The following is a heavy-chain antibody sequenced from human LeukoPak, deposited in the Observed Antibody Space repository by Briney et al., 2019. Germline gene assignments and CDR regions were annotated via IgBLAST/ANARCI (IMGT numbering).Heavy chain of an antibody. V-gene: IGHV3-48*03. CDR1: GFIFSDYE. CDR3: ARGRVYGDYVRDFDY. D-gene: IGHD4-17*01. Sequence: QPGGSLRLSCAASGFIFSDYEVNWVRQAPGKGLEWVSYISSSGRTIYYTDSVKGRFTISRDNAKNSLYLQMNSLRAEDTAVYYCARGRVYGDYVRDFDYWGQGTLVTVSS. J-gene: IGHJ4*02. CDR2: ISSSGRTI.